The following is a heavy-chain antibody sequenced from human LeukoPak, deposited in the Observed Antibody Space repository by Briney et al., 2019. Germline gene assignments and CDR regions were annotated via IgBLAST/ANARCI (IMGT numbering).Heavy chain of an antibody. CDR2: IVNSGGST. Sequence: GGSLRLSCVASGFTFSNYAMSWVRQAPGKGLEWVSGIVNSGGSTYYADSVRGRLTISRDNSKKTVYLQMSSLRGDDAAIYYCAKDRAGYSYGMFDSWGQGTLVTVSS. D-gene: IGHD4-17*01. CDR3: AKDRAGYSYGMFDS. CDR1: GFTFSNYA. V-gene: IGHV3-23*01. J-gene: IGHJ4*02.